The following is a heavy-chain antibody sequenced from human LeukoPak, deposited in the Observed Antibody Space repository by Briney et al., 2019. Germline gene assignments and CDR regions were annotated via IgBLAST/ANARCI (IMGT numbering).Heavy chain of an antibody. CDR1: GGSISSSSYY. J-gene: IGHJ6*02. V-gene: IGHV4-39*01. D-gene: IGHD3-3*01. CDR2: IYYSGST. CDR3: ARHSPMFWSPGAPYGMDV. Sequence: PSETLSLTCTVSGGSISSSSYYWGWIRQPPGKGLEWIGSIYYSGSTYYNPSLKSRVTISVDTSKNQFSLKLSSVTAADTAVYYCARHSPMFWSPGAPYGMDVWGQGTTVTVSS.